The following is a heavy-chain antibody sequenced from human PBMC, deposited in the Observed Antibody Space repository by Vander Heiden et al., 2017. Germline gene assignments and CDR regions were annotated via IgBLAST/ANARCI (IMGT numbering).Heavy chain of an antibody. CDR2: ISSSSSYI. D-gene: IGHD2-2*01. V-gene: IGHV3-21*01. Sequence: EVQLVESGGGLVKPGGSLRLSCAATGFTLSSYSMNWVRQAPGKGLEWVSSISSSSSYIYYADSVKGRFTISRDNAKNSLYLQMNSLRAEDTAVYYCARVKNIVVVPAAFDYWGQGTLVTVSS. CDR1: GFTLSSYS. CDR3: ARVKNIVVVPAAFDY. J-gene: IGHJ4*02.